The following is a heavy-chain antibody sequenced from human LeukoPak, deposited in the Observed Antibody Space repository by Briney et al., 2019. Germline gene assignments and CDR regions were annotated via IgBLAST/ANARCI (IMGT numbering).Heavy chain of an antibody. Sequence: TSETLSLTCTVSGGSISSYYWSWIRQPPGKGLEWIGYIYYSGSTYYNPSLKSRVTISVDTSKNQFSLKLSSVTAADTAVYYCARDSYYYYYYMDVWGKGTTVTVSS. J-gene: IGHJ6*03. CDR2: IYYSGST. CDR3: ARDSYYYYYYMDV. CDR1: GGSISSYY. V-gene: IGHV4-59*12.